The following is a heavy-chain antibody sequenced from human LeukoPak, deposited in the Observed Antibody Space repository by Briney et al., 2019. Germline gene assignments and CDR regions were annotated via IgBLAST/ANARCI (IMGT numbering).Heavy chain of an antibody. V-gene: IGHV3-48*01. CDR1: GFTFSSYS. CDR2: ITSSSTII. Sequence: GGSLRLSCAASGFTFSSYSMNWVRQGPGKGLEWVSYITSSSTIIYYADSVKGRFTISRDNAKNSLYLQMNNLRVEDTAVYYCARDAGWRLLDYWGRGTQVTVSS. CDR3: ARDAGWRLLDY. J-gene: IGHJ4*02. D-gene: IGHD6-25*01.